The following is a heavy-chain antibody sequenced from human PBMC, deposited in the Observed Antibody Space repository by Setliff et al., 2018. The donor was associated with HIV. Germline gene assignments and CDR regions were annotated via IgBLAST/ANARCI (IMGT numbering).Heavy chain of an antibody. J-gene: IGHJ6*04. CDR3: ARGRAPAYSSGWHSPPYS. V-gene: IGHV1-18*01. Sequence: ASVKVSCKASGYTFINYGISWVRQAPGQGLEWMGWISAYNGNTNYAQKLQDRVTMTTDTSTSTAYMELRSLRSDDTAMYFCARGRAPAYSSGWHSPPYSWGKGTTVTVSS. D-gene: IGHD6-19*01. CDR1: GYTFINYG. CDR2: ISAYNGNT.